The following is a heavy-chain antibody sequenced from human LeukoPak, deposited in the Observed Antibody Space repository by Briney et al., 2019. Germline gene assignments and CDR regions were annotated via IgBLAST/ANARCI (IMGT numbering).Heavy chain of an antibody. CDR2: IYYSGST. D-gene: IGHD6-13*01. CDR3: VRYSSSWYPNYYFDY. CDR1: GGSISSGGYY. V-gene: IGHV4-31*03. J-gene: IGHJ4*02. Sequence: SETLSLTCTVSGGSISSGGYYWSWIRQHPGKGLEWIGYIYYSGSTYYNPSLKSRVTISVDTSKNQFSLKLSSVTAADTAVYYCVRYSSSWYPNYYFDYWGQGTLVTVSS.